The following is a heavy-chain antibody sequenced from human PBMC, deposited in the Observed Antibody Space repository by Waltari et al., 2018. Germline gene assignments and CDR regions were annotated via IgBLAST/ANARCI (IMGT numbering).Heavy chain of an antibody. CDR1: GFIFCNYA. D-gene: IGHD4-17*01. CDR2: VSVSGRRT. V-gene: IGHV3-23*01. J-gene: IGHJ3*01. Sequence: EVQLLESGGGLVQPGGSLRLSCVASGFIFCNYALTWVRQAPGKGLEWVSSVSVSGRRTYYADSVKGRFTISRDNSKNTLYLQVDSLRAQDTAVYYCGRDPNGDYVGAFDFWGQGTMVTVSS. CDR3: GRDPNGDYVGAFDF.